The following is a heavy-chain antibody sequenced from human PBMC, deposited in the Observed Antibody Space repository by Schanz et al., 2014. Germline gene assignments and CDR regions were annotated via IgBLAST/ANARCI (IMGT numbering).Heavy chain of an antibody. CDR1: GFTFRGYA. CDR3: AKGRFGELSAFDI. V-gene: IGHV3-23*01. CDR2: ISHDGYST. J-gene: IGHJ3*02. D-gene: IGHD3-10*01. Sequence: EVQLLESGGGLVQPGGSLRLSCAASGFTFRGYAMSWVRQAPGRGLEYVSAISHDGYSTYYADSVKGRFTISRDNSKNTLYLQMNSLRAEDTAVYYCAKGRFGELSAFDIWGQGTMVTVSS.